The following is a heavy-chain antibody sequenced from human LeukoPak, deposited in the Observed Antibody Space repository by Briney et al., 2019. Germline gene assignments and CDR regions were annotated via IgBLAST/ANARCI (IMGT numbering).Heavy chain of an antibody. J-gene: IGHJ6*04. CDR2: ISYDGSNK. CDR3: AKCRVATIGGPYYYYGMDV. CDR1: GFTFSSYG. V-gene: IGHV3-30*18. Sequence: GGSLRLSCAASGFTFSSYGMHWVRQAPGKGLEWVAVISYDGSNKYYADSVKGRFTISRDNSKNTLYLQMNSLRAEDTAVYYCAKCRVATIGGPYYYYGMDVWDKGTTVTVSS. D-gene: IGHD5-12*01.